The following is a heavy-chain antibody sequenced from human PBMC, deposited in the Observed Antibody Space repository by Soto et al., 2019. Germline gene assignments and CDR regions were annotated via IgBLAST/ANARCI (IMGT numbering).Heavy chain of an antibody. D-gene: IGHD3-10*01. CDR3: AAAGAGTFDL. V-gene: IGHV3-23*01. CDR2: IRGNGDGT. J-gene: IGHJ3*01. Sequence: VQLLESGGGLVPPGGSLRLSCAASGYTFSNYAMSWVRQAPGKGLEWLSTIRGNGDGTYYADSVKGRFTISRDNSKNTLSLQMNSLRVEDTALYYCAAAGAGTFDLWGQGTMVTVSS. CDR1: GYTFSNYA.